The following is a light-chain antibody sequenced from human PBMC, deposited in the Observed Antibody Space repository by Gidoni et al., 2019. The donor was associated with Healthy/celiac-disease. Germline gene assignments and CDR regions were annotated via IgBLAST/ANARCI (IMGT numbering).Light chain of an antibody. V-gene: IGKV1-27*01. CDR3: QKYNSAPLT. CDR1: QGISNY. CDR2: ATS. Sequence: DIQMTQSPSSLSASVGDRVTITCRASQGISNYLAWYQQRPGNVPKLLIHATSTLQSGVPSRFSGSGSGTDFTLTISSMQPEDVATYYCQKYNSAPLTFGGGTKVEIK. J-gene: IGKJ4*01.